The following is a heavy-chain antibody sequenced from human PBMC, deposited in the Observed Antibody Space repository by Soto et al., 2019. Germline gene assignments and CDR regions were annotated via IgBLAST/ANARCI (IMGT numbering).Heavy chain of an antibody. CDR3: AMVRGGGDYYYYYMDV. J-gene: IGHJ6*03. CDR2: MNPNSGNT. Sequence: QVQLVQSGAEVKKPGASVKVSCKASGYTFTSYDINWVRQATGQGLEWMGWMNPNSGNTGYAQKFQGRVTMTRNTSISTAYMELSSLGSEDTAVYYCAMVRGGGDYYYYYMDVWGKGTTVTVSS. D-gene: IGHD3-10*01. V-gene: IGHV1-8*01. CDR1: GYTFTSYD.